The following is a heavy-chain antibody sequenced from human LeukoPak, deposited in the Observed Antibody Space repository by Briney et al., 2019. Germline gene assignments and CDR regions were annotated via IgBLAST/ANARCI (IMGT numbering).Heavy chain of an antibody. J-gene: IGHJ4*02. V-gene: IGHV1-69*05. D-gene: IGHD2-21*02. Sequence: SVKVSCKASGGTFSSYAISWVRQAPGQGLEWMGGIIPIFGTANYAQKFQGRVTITTDESTSTAYMELSSLRPEDTAVYYCARSAIAYCGGDCFNHFDYWGQGTLVTVSS. CDR3: ARSAIAYCGGDCFNHFDY. CDR1: GGTFSSYA. CDR2: IIPIFGTA.